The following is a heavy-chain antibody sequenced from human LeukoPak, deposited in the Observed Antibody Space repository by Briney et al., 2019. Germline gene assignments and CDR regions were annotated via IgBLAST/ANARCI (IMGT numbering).Heavy chain of an antibody. J-gene: IGHJ6*03. V-gene: IGHV4-34*01. Sequence: SETLSLTCAVYGGSFSGYYWSWIRQPPGKGLEWIGEINHSGSTNYNPSLKSRVTISVDTSKNQFSLKLNSVTAADTAVYYCVSQRYCSSTSCTYYYYYYMDVWGKGTTVTISS. CDR2: INHSGST. CDR1: GGSFSGYY. D-gene: IGHD2-2*01. CDR3: VSQRYCSSTSCTYYYYYYMDV.